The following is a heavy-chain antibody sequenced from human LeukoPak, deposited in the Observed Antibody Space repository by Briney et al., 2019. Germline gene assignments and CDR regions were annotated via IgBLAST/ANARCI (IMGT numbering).Heavy chain of an antibody. CDR2: INPNSGGT. CDR1: GYTFTGYY. CDR3: ARAITVTTWWDY. V-gene: IGHV1-2*02. Sequence: ASVKVSCKASGYTFTGYYIHWVRQAPGQGLEWMGWINPNSGGTNNAQKFQGRVTMTRDTSTSTVYMELSSLRSEDTAVYYCARAITVTTWWDYWGQGTLVTVSS. D-gene: IGHD4-17*01. J-gene: IGHJ4*02.